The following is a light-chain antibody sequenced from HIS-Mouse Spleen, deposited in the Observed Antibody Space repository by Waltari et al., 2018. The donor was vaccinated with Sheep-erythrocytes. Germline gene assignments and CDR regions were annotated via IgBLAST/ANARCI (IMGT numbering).Light chain of an antibody. CDR2: DVS. CDR1: SSAVGGYNY. J-gene: IGLJ3*02. V-gene: IGLV2-11*01. Sequence: QSALTQPRSVSGSPGQSVTLPCTGTSSAVGGYNYVSWYQQHTGKAPKLMIYDVSKRPSGVPDRFSGSKSGNTASLTISGLQAEDEADYYCCSYAGSYTFWVFGGGTKLTVL. CDR3: CSYAGSYTFWV.